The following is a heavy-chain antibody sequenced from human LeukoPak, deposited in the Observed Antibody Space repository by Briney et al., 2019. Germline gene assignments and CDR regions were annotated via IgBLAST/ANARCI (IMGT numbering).Heavy chain of an antibody. J-gene: IGHJ4*02. D-gene: IGHD4-17*01. CDR2: ISYDGSNK. Sequence: GGSLRLSCAASGFTFSSYGMHWVRQAPGKGLEWVAVISYDGSNKYYADSVKGRFAISRDNAKNTLYLQMNSLRAEDTAVYYCARANGFRTTVTSYYFDYWGQGTLVTVSS. CDR1: GFTFSSYG. V-gene: IGHV3-30*03. CDR3: ARANGFRTTVTSYYFDY.